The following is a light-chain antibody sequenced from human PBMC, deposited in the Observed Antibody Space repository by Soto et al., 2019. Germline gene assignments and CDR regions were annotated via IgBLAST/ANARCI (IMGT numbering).Light chain of an antibody. Sequence: EIVLKQSPATLSLSPGERATLSCRASQSVSSYLAWYQQKPGQAPRLLIYDASNRATGIPARFSGSGSGTDFTLTMSSLEPEDFAVYYCQQRSNWPPWTFGQGTKVEIK. V-gene: IGKV3-11*01. J-gene: IGKJ1*01. CDR1: QSVSSY. CDR2: DAS. CDR3: QQRSNWPPWT.